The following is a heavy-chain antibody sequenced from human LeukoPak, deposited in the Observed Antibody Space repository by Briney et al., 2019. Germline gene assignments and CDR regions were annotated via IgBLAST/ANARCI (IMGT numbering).Heavy chain of an antibody. Sequence: PGGSLRLSCAASGFTFSNYAMSWVRQAPGKGLEWVSAILGSGVTTYYADSVKGRFTVSRDNSKSTLYLQMNTLRAEDTALYYCAKWGDYDVLTGYYVPDYWGQGTLVTVS. CDR1: GFTFSNYA. CDR3: AKWGDYDVLTGYYVPDY. J-gene: IGHJ4*02. CDR2: ILGSGVTT. D-gene: IGHD3-9*01. V-gene: IGHV3-23*01.